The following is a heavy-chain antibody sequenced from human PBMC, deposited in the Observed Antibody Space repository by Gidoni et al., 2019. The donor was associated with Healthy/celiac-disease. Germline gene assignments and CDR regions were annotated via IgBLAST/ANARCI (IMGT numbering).Heavy chain of an antibody. CDR2: INHSGST. CDR3: ARALRFSSSIWRRNNDAFDI. D-gene: IGHD6-13*01. V-gene: IGHV4-34*01. CDR1: GGSFRVYY. J-gene: IGHJ3*02. Sequence: QVQLQQWGAGLLKPSETLSLTCAVYGGSFRVYYWSWIRQPPGKGLEWIGEINHSGSTNYNPSLKSRVTISVDTSKNQFSLKLSSVTAADTAVYYCARALRFSSSIWRRNNDAFDIWGQGTMVTVSS.